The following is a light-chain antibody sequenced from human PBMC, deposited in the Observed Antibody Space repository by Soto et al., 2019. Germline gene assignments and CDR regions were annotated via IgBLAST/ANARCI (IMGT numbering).Light chain of an antibody. CDR3: QQYNGYWT. CDR1: QSISGS. Sequence: DLQMTQSPFTLSASVGDRVTISCRASQSISGSLAWYQQKPGKPPKLLIYEASNLKSGVPSRFSGSGSGTEYTLTISSLQPDDSASYYCQQYNGYWTFGQGTRVEIK. V-gene: IGKV1-5*03. CDR2: EAS. J-gene: IGKJ1*01.